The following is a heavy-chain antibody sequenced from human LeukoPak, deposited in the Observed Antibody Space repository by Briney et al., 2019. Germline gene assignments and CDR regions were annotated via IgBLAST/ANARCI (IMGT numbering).Heavy chain of an antibody. CDR3: ARGGVVTTTPRFDP. J-gene: IGHJ5*02. V-gene: IGHV4-31*02. Sequence: EWIGHIYHTGSTHYNASLKSRLTMSVDTSRNQFSLRLDSVTVADTAVYYCARGGVVTTTPRFDPRGQGTLVIVSS. D-gene: IGHD1-1*01. CDR2: IYHTGST.